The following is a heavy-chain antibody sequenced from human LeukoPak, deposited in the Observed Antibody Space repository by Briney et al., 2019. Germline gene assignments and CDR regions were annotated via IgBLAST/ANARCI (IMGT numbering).Heavy chain of an antibody. V-gene: IGHV1-46*01. CDR2: IDPSAGST. D-gene: IGHD2-15*01. Sequence: ASVKVSCKASGYTFTSYYMHWVRQAPGQGLEWMGIIDPSAGSTNYTQKFQGRVTMTRDMSTSTVYMELSSLRSEDTAVYYCARDPVYCSGGSCYPSGGFDYWGQGTLATVSS. CDR3: ARDPVYCSGGSCYPSGGFDY. J-gene: IGHJ4*02. CDR1: GYTFTSYY.